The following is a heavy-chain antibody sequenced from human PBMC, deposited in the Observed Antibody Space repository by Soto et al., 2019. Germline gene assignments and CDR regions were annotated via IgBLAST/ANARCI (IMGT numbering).Heavy chain of an antibody. Sequence: QVQLQESGPGLVKPSETLSLTCTVSSGSIINYYWSWIRQPPGKGLEWIGFSYYSGSTNYNSFLKSRVTMSVDMSRQQISLKLNSVTAADTAVYYCASLLTRATTTGDAFALWGQGTMVTVSS. CDR2: SYYSGST. J-gene: IGHJ3*01. CDR3: ASLLTRATTTGDAFAL. V-gene: IGHV4-59*01. CDR1: SGSIINYY. D-gene: IGHD3-9*01.